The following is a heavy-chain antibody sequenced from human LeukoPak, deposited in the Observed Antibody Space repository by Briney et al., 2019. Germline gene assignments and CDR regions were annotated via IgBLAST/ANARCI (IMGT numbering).Heavy chain of an antibody. V-gene: IGHV1-46*01. Sequence: ASVKVSCKASGYTFTSYYMHWVRQAPGQGLEWMGIINPSGGSTSYAQKFQGRVTMTRDMSTSTVYMELSSLRSEDTAVYYCASGGREDTAIGYYYYYMDVWGKGTTVTVSS. CDR1: GYTFTSYY. CDR3: ASGGREDTAIGYYYYYMDV. D-gene: IGHD5-18*01. J-gene: IGHJ6*03. CDR2: INPSGGST.